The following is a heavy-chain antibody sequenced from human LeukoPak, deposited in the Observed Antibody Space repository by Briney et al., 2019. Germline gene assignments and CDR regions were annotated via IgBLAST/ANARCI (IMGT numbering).Heavy chain of an antibody. Sequence: ASVKVSCKASGYTFTGYYMHWVRQAPGQRLEWMGWISAYNGNTNYAQKLQGRVTMTTDTSTSTAYMELRSLRSDDTAVYYCARDLNPRSSGYYYVYWGQGTLVTVSS. CDR1: GYTFTGYY. D-gene: IGHD3-22*01. CDR3: ARDLNPRSSGYYYVY. J-gene: IGHJ4*02. V-gene: IGHV1-18*04. CDR2: ISAYNGNT.